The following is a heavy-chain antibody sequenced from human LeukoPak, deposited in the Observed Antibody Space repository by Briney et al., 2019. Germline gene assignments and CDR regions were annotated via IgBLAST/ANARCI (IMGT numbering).Heavy chain of an antibody. D-gene: IGHD1-7*01. CDR1: GFTFSSYG. V-gene: IGHV3-33*06. Sequence: GRSLRLSCAASGFTFSSYGMHWVRQAPGKGLERVAVIWYDGSNKYYADSVKGRFTISRDNSKNTLYLQMNSLRAEDTAVYYCAKGSNWNYGLFDWFDPWGQGTLVTVSS. J-gene: IGHJ5*02. CDR2: IWYDGSNK. CDR3: AKGSNWNYGLFDWFDP.